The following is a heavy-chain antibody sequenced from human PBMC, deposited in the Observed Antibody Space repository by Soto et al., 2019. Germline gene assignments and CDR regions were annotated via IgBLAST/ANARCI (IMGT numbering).Heavy chain of an antibody. J-gene: IGHJ2*01. Sequence: QVQLQESGPGLVKPSQTLSLTCTVSGGSIDSGGSYWSWISQSPGEGLEWLGYIYYSGTTYYNPYLKSRVSISLDTSKNQFSLKLNSVTAADTAIYYCAGGHCFSSSCSYLDLWGRGTLVTVSS. CDR3: AGGHCFSSSCSYLDL. D-gene: IGHD2-2*01. V-gene: IGHV4-31*03. CDR2: IYYSGTT. CDR1: GGSIDSGGSY.